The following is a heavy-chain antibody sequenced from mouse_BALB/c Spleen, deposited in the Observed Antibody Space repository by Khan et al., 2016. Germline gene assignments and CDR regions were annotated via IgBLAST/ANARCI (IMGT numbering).Heavy chain of an antibody. D-gene: IGHD1-1*02. CDR1: GFSLTDYG. Sequence: QVQLKESGPGLVAPSQSLSITCTVSGFSLTDYGVNWVRQPPGKGLEWLGMLWGDGRTDYNSGLKSSLSISKDNSKSQVFVEMNGLLTDDTAKYCCARVWGDYWGQGTSVTVSS. CDR3: ARVWGDY. V-gene: IGHV2-6-7*01. J-gene: IGHJ4*01. CDR2: LWGDGRT.